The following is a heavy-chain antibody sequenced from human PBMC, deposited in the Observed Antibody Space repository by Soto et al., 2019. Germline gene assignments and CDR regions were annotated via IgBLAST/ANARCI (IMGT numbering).Heavy chain of an antibody. CDR1: GFIFEDYA. CDR3: AKGAVTSIFGYFDF. Sequence: EVHLVESGGGLVQPGRSLRLSCAASGFIFEDYAMHGVRQVPGKGLEWVSSISWNSGNIVYADSVKGRFPVSRDSANNSLYLQMNSLRTEDTALYYCAKGAVTSIFGYFDFCGQGTLVTVSS. J-gene: IGHJ4*02. CDR2: ISWNSGNI. D-gene: IGHD3-3*01. V-gene: IGHV3-9*01.